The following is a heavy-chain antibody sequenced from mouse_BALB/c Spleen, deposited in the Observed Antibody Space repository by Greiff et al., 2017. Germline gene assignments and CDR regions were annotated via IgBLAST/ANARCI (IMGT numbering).Heavy chain of an antibody. D-gene: IGHD1-1*01. CDR1: GYTFTDYE. J-gene: IGHJ3*01. CDR3: TRWGGSSYGFAY. V-gene: IGHV1-15*01. CDR2: IDPETGGT. Sequence: SGAELVRPGASVTLSCKASGYTFTDYEMHWVKQTPVHGLEWIGAIDPETGGTAYNQKFKGKATLTADKSSSTAYMELRSLTSEDSAVYYCTRWGGSSYGFAYWGQGTLVTVSA.